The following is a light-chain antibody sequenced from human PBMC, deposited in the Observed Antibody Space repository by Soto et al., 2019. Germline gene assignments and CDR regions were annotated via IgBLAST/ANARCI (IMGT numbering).Light chain of an antibody. Sequence: EIVMTQSPATLSVSPGERATLSCRASQSVSSNLAWYQQKPGQAPRLLIFGTSTRATGIPDRFSGGGSGTDFTLTISRLDPEDYAVYFCQQYDSIPPWTFGQGTKVDIK. CDR1: QSVSSN. J-gene: IGKJ1*01. CDR3: QQYDSIPPWT. V-gene: IGKV3D-15*01. CDR2: GTS.